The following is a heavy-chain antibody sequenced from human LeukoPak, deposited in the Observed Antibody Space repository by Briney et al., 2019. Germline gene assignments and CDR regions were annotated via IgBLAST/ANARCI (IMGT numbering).Heavy chain of an antibody. CDR1: GGSISSYY. D-gene: IGHD2-2*01. Sequence: PSGTLSLTCTVSGGSISSYYWSWIRQPPGKGLEWIGYIYYSGSTNYNPSLKSRVTISVDTSKNQFSLKLSSVTAADTAVYYCARGVVVVPAAKESYYYGMDVWGQGTMVTVSS. CDR2: IYYSGST. V-gene: IGHV4-59*01. CDR3: ARGVVVVPAAKESYYYGMDV. J-gene: IGHJ6*02.